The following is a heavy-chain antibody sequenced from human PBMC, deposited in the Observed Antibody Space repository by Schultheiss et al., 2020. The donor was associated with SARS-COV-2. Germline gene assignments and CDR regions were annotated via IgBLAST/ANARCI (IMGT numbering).Heavy chain of an antibody. V-gene: IGHV4-30-4*02. CDR2: IYYSGST. D-gene: IGHD3-3*01. CDR3: AREGLGFWSGEVDY. Sequence: SETLSLTCTVSGGSISSGDYYWSWIRQHPGKGLEWIGYIYYSGSTYYNPSLKSRVTISVDTSKNQFSLKLSSVTAADTAVYYCAREGLGFWSGEVDYWGQGTLVTVSS. CDR1: GGSISSGDYY. J-gene: IGHJ4*02.